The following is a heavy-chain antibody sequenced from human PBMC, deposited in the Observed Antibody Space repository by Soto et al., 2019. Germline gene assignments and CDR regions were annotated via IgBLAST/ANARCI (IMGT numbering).Heavy chain of an antibody. Sequence: PGESLKISCKGSGYSFTSYWIGWVRQMPGKGLEWMGIIYPGDSDTRYSPSFQGQVTISADKSISTAYLQWSSLKASDTAMYYCARQGYDSSGYYYFPYYYYYGMDVWAQGTTVTVSS. CDR3: ARQGYDSSGYYYFPYYYYYGMDV. J-gene: IGHJ6*02. CDR1: GYSFTSYW. CDR2: IYPGDSDT. V-gene: IGHV5-51*01. D-gene: IGHD3-22*01.